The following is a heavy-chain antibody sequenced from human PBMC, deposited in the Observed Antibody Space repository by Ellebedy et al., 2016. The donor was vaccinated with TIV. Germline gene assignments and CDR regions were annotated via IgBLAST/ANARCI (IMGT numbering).Heavy chain of an antibody. Sequence: ASVKVSCKASGYTFTDIYIHWVRQAPGQGLEWMGWINPKSGGTNYAQKFQDRVTMTRDTSVNTAYMELSRLRSDDTAVYYCARYSYDILTGDNTRFDNWGQGTLVTVSS. CDR1: GYTFTDIY. D-gene: IGHD3-9*01. J-gene: IGHJ4*02. CDR3: ARYSYDILTGDNTRFDN. V-gene: IGHV1-2*02. CDR2: INPKSGGT.